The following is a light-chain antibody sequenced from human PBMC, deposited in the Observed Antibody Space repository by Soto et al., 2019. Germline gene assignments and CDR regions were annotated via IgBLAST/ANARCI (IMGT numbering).Light chain of an antibody. CDR3: QQYNNWPST. V-gene: IGKV3-15*01. Sequence: EIVMTQSPVTLSVSPGERATLSCRASQSVSSNLAWYQQKPGQAPRLLIYGASTRATDIPARFSGSGSGTEFTLTISSLQSEDFAVYYCQQYNNWPSTFGGGTKVEIK. J-gene: IGKJ4*01. CDR2: GAS. CDR1: QSVSSN.